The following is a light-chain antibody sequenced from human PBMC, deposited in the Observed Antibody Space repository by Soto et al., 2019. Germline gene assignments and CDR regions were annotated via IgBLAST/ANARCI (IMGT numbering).Light chain of an antibody. V-gene: IGKV1-39*01. CDR1: QTISSY. CDR3: QQSYSTPWT. Sequence: DVQMTQSPSSLSASVGYRVTITCRASQTISSYLNWYQQKPGKAPTLVIYTASSLQGGVPSRFSGSGSGTDFTLTISSLQPEDFATYFCQQSYSTPWTFGQGTKVDNK. CDR2: TAS. J-gene: IGKJ1*01.